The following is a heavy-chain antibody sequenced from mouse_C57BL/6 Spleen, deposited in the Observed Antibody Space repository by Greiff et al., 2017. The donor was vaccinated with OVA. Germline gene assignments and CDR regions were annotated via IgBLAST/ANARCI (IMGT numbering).Heavy chain of an antibody. Sequence: VQLQQPGAELVKPGASVKLSCKASGYTFTSYWMQWVKQRPGQGLEWIGEIDPSDSYTNYNQKFKGKATLTVDTSSSTAYMQLSSLTSEDSAVYYCASSRGVDYWGQGTSVTVSS. J-gene: IGHJ4*01. CDR1: GYTFTSYW. V-gene: IGHV1-50*01. CDR3: ASSRGVDY. CDR2: IDPSDSYT.